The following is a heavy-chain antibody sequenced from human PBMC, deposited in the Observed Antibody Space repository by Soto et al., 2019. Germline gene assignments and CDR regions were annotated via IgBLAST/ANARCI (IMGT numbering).Heavy chain of an antibody. CDR3: ARDLGSSGYAFDY. D-gene: IGHD3-22*01. CDR1: VCTFSRYA. Sequence: SVNVSRKASVCTFSRYAISWVGQAPGKGFEWMGGIFPILGPAKYAQKFQGRVTITPDDSHSSEYMDLDSHRCEGPGLYYCARDLGSSGYAFDYWGQGTLVTVSS. CDR2: IFPILGPA. V-gene: IGHV1-69*13. J-gene: IGHJ4*02.